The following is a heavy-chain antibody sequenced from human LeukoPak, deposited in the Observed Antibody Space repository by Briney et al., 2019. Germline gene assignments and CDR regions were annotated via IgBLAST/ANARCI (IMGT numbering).Heavy chain of an antibody. CDR1: GGSISTYY. D-gene: IGHD3-3*01. Sequence: SETLSLTCTVSGGSISTYYWNWIRQPPGKGLEWIGYIYYSGSTYYNPSLKSRVTISVDTSRNQFSLKLSSVTAADTAVYYCARVNYDFWSGYYGRWNWFDPWGQGTLVTVSS. J-gene: IGHJ5*02. CDR3: ARVNYDFWSGYYGRWNWFDP. CDR2: IYYSGST. V-gene: IGHV4-59*12.